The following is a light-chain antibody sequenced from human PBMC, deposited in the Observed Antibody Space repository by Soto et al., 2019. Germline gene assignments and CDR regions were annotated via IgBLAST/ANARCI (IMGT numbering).Light chain of an antibody. V-gene: IGKV1-6*02. CDR1: QGIGND. CDR2: DAS. Sequence: AIQMTQSPSSLSASVGDRVTITCRASQGIGNDLGWYQQKPGKAPKPLIYDASSLQSGVPSRFSGSGPGTDFTLTISSLQPEDFATYYCLQDHNYPWAFGQGTKVEIK. J-gene: IGKJ1*01. CDR3: LQDHNYPWA.